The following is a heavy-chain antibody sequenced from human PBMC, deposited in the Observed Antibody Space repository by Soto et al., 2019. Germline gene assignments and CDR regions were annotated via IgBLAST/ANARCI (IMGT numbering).Heavy chain of an antibody. Sequence: GGSLRLSCAASGFTFRSYSMNWVRQAPGKGLEWVSSISSSSSYIYYADSVKGRCTISRDNAKNSLYLQMNSLGAEDKGVYYCAAQGYRGHFDYWGQGTLVTVSS. CDR2: ISSSSSYI. J-gene: IGHJ4*02. CDR3: AAQGYRGHFDY. D-gene: IGHD5-12*01. V-gene: IGHV3-21*01. CDR1: GFTFRSYS.